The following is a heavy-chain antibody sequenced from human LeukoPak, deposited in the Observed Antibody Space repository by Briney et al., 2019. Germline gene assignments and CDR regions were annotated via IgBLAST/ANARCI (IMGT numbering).Heavy chain of an antibody. Sequence: GGSLRLSCAASGFTSSSYGMHWVRQAPGKGLEWVAVISYDGSNKYYADSVKGRFTISRDNSKNTLYLQMNSLRAEDTAVYYCAKDGGLVGATSYFDYWGQGTLVTVSS. V-gene: IGHV3-30*18. CDR2: ISYDGSNK. CDR3: AKDGGLVGATSYFDY. J-gene: IGHJ4*02. D-gene: IGHD1-26*01. CDR1: GFTSSSYG.